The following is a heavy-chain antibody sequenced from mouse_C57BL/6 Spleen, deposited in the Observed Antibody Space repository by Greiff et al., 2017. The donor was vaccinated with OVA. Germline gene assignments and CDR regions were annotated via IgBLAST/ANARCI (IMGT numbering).Heavy chain of an antibody. CDR2: INPNNGGT. CDR1: GYTFTDYN. D-gene: IGHD2-5*01. CDR3: ARRTPVYYSNYGFDY. V-gene: IGHV1-18*01. Sequence: EVQLQESGPELVKPGASVKIPCKASGYTFTDYNMDWVKQSHGKSLEWIGDINPNNGGTIYNQKFKGKATLTVDKSSSTAYMELRSLTSEDTAVYYCARRTPVYYSNYGFDYWGQGTTLTVSS. J-gene: IGHJ2*01.